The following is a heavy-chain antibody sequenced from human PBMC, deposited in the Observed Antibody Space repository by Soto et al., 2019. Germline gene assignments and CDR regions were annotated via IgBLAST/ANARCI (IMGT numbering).Heavy chain of an antibody. J-gene: IGHJ4*02. D-gene: IGHD6-19*01. V-gene: IGHV1-3*01. CDR3: ARSIAVAGPLRYYFDY. Sequence: ASAKVSCKASGYTFTSYAMHWVRQAPGQRLEWMGWINAGNGNTKYSQKFQGRVTITRDTSASTAYMELSSLRSEDTAVYYCARSIAVAGPLRYYFDYWGQGTLVNVSS. CDR1: GYTFTSYA. CDR2: INAGNGNT.